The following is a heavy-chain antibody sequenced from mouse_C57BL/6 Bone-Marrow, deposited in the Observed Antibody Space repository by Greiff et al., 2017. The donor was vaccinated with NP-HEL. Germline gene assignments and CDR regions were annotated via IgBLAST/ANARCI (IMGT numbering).Heavy chain of an antibody. V-gene: IGHV8-8*01. D-gene: IGHD1-1*01. CDR2: IWWDDDK. CDR3: ARMRERYLAWFAY. J-gene: IGHJ3*01. Sequence: QVTLNESGPGILQPSQTLSLTCSFSGFSLSTFGMGVGWIRQPSGKGLEWLAHIWWDDDKYYNPALESRLTISKDTSKNQVFLKIANVDTADTATYYCARMRERYLAWFAYWGQGTLVTVSA. CDR1: GFSLSTFGMG.